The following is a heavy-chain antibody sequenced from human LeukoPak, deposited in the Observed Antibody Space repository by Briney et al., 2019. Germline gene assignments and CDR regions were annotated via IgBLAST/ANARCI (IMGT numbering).Heavy chain of an antibody. CDR3: ARIVGDILTGYLPPYYYYGMDV. Sequence: PSETLSLTCAVYGGSFSGYYWSWIRHHPGEELEWIGEINHSGSTNYNPCLKSRVPISVDTSKNQFSLKLSSVTAADTAVYYCARIVGDILTGYLPPYYYYGMDVWGQGTTVTVSS. J-gene: IGHJ6*02. D-gene: IGHD3-9*01. CDR2: INHSGST. CDR1: GGSFSGYY. V-gene: IGHV4-34*01.